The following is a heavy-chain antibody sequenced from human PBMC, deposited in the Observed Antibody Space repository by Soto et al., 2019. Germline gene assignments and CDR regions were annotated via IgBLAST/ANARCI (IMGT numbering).Heavy chain of an antibody. CDR1: GGSISSGDYY. CDR2: IYYSGST. V-gene: IGHV4-30-4*01. J-gene: IGHJ4*02. D-gene: IGHD3-22*01. CDR3: ARGGSYDSSGYYNLFPDY. Sequence: ASETLSLTCTVSGGSISSGDYYWSWIRQPPGKGLEWIGYIYYSGSTYYNPSLKSRVTISVDTSKNQFSLKLSSVTAADTAVHYCARGGSYDSSGYYNLFPDYWGQGTLVTVSS.